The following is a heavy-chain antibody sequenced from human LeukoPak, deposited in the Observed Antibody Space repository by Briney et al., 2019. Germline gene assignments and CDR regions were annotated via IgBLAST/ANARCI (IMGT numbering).Heavy chain of an antibody. V-gene: IGHV4-34*08. CDR1: GGTFNGYY. D-gene: IGHD1-1*01. CDR3: ARFSTDYYDHYYIDV. Sequence: SETLSLTCAVDGGTFNGYYWSWIRQPPEKGLEWIGEINYSGSTKYNPSLKSRVTISVDTPKNQFSLRLSSVTAADTAVYSCARFSTDYYDHYYIDVWGKGTTVTVSS. CDR2: INYSGST. J-gene: IGHJ6*03.